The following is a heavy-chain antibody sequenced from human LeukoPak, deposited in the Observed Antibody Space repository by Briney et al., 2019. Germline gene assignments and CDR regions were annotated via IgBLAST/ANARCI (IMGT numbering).Heavy chain of an antibody. J-gene: IGHJ6*03. V-gene: IGHV4-59*01. Sequence: TSETQSLTCTVSGGSISSYYWSWIRQPPGKGLEWIGYIYYSGSTNYIPSLKSRVTMSVDMSKNQLSLKLSSVTAADTAVYYCARWYCSSNTCYHMDVWGKGTTVTVSS. CDR2: IYYSGST. D-gene: IGHD2-2*01. CDR3: ARWYCSSNTCYHMDV. CDR1: GGSISSYY.